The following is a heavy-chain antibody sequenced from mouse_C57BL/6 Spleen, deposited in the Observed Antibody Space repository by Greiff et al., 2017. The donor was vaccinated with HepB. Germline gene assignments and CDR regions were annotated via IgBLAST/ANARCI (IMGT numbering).Heavy chain of an antibody. Sequence: EVQGVESGGGLVKPGGSLKLSCAASGFTFSDYGMHWVRQAPEKGLEWVAYISSGSSTIYYADTVKGRFTISRDNAKNTLFLQMTSLRSEDTAMYYCARPHITTVVPFAYWGQGTLVTVSA. CDR2: ISSGSSTI. D-gene: IGHD1-1*01. V-gene: IGHV5-17*01. CDR3: ARPHITTVVPFAY. J-gene: IGHJ3*01. CDR1: GFTFSDYG.